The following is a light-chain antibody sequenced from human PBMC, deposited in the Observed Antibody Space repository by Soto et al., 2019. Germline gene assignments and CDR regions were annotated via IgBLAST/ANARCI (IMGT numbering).Light chain of an antibody. CDR3: SSYTTSYFYV. V-gene: IGLV2-14*01. Sequence: HSALTQPASVSVSPGQSITISCTGSGRDIGAYDYVSWYQQPPGKAPKLLIYGVKNRPSGVSYRFSASKSAFTASLTISGLQAEDEAHDYCSSYTTSYFYVFGPGTKVTVL. CDR2: GVK. CDR1: GRDIGAYDY. J-gene: IGLJ1*01.